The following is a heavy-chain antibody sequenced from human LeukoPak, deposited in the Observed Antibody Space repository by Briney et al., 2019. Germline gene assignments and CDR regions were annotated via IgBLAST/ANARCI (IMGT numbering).Heavy chain of an antibody. D-gene: IGHD2-2*01. CDR3: AKAQIQLLIGMDWFDP. CDR1: GFTFSSYG. J-gene: IGHJ5*02. Sequence: GGSLRLSCAASGFTFSSYGMHWVRQAPGKGLEWVAVISYDGSNKYYADSVKGRFTISRDNSKNTLYLQMNSLRAEDTAVYYCAKAQIQLLIGMDWFDPWGQGTLVTVSS. V-gene: IGHV3-30*18. CDR2: ISYDGSNK.